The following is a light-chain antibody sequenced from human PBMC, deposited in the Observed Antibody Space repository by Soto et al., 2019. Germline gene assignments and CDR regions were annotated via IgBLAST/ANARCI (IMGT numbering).Light chain of an antibody. CDR2: EVS. J-gene: IGLJ1*01. Sequence: QSALTQPASVSGSPGQSITISCTGTSSDGGGYNYVSWYQQHPGKAPKLMISEVSNRPSGVSNRFSGSKSGNTASLTISGLQAEDEADYYCSSNTSSSTYVFGTGTQLTVL. CDR3: SSNTSSSTYV. CDR1: SSDGGGYNY. V-gene: IGLV2-14*01.